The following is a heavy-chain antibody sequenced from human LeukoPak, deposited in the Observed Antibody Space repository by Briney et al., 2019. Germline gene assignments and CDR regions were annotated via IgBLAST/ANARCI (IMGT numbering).Heavy chain of an antibody. J-gene: IGHJ3*02. D-gene: IGHD2-2*01. CDR2: IYTSGST. CDR1: GGSISSYY. Sequence: SSETLSLTCTVSGGSISSYYWSWIRQPAGKGLEWIGRIYTSGSTNYNPSLKSRVTMSVDTSKNQFSLKLSSVTAADTALYYCASGGTRGAFDIWGQGTMVTVSS. V-gene: IGHV4-4*07. CDR3: ASGGTRGAFDI.